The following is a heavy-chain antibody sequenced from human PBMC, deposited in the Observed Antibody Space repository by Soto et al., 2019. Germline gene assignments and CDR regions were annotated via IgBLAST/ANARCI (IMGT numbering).Heavy chain of an antibody. CDR3: ARLGYCSGGSCRRGNWFDP. Sequence: QVQLVQSGAEVKKPGASVKVSCKASGDTFTSYEINWVRQATGQGLEWMGWMNPNSGNTGYAQKFQGRVTVTRNTSISTGYMELSSLRSEDTAVYYCARLGYCSGGSCRRGNWFDPWGQGTLVTVSS. D-gene: IGHD2-15*01. J-gene: IGHJ5*02. CDR2: MNPNSGNT. V-gene: IGHV1-8*01. CDR1: GDTFTSYE.